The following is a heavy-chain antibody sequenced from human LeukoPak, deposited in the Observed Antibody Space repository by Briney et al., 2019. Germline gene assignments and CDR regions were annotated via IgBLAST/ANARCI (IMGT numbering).Heavy chain of an antibody. Sequence: ASVKVSCKASGGTFSSYAISWVRQAPGQGLERMGGIIPIFGTANYAQKFQGRVTITTDESTSTAYMELSSLRSEDTAVYYCARGAVVPAAPFDPWGQGTLVTVSS. CDR1: GGTFSSYA. V-gene: IGHV1-69*05. J-gene: IGHJ5*02. CDR3: ARGAVVPAAPFDP. D-gene: IGHD2-2*01. CDR2: IIPIFGTA.